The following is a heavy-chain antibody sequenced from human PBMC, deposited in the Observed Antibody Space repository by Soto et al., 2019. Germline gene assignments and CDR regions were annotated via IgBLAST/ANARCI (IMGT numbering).Heavy chain of an antibody. CDR2: ISYDGSNK. CDR1: GFTFSSYG. V-gene: IGHV3-30*18. D-gene: IGHD5-12*01. CDR3: AKGKGWLQFGS. Sequence: PGGSLRLSCAASGFTFSSYGMHWVRQAPGKGLEWVAVISYDGSNKYYADSVKGRFTISRDNSKNTLYLQMNSLRAEDTAVYYCAKGKGWLQFGSWAHGTQVTVSS. J-gene: IGHJ5*01.